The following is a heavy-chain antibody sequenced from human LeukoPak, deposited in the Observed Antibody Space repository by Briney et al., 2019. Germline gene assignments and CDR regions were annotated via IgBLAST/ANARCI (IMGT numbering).Heavy chain of an antibody. CDR3: ARSITMVRGRYYGMDV. CDR2: IYYSGST. CDR1: GGSISSYY. D-gene: IGHD3-10*01. J-gene: IGHJ6*02. Sequence: SETLSLTCTVSGGSISSYYWSWIRQPPGKGLEWIGYIYYSGSTNYNPSLKSRVTISVDTSKNQFSLKLSSVTAADTAVYYCARSITMVRGRYYGMDVWGQGTTVTVSS. V-gene: IGHV4-59*12.